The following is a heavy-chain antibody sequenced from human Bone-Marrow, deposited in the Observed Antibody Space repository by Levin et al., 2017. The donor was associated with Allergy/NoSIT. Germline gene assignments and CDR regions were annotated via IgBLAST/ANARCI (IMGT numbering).Heavy chain of an antibody. D-gene: IGHD3-3*02. V-gene: IGHV5-51*01. CDR1: GYKFATFW. J-gene: IGHJ6*02. Sequence: GESLKISCQGSGYKFATFWVAWVRQMPGKGLEWMGTIYPNDSDTRYSPSFQGQVTISADKFANIAYLQWSSLKASDTAIYFCARRHSISGGIDVWGQGTTVTVSS. CDR3: ARRHSISGGIDV. CDR2: IYPNDSDT.